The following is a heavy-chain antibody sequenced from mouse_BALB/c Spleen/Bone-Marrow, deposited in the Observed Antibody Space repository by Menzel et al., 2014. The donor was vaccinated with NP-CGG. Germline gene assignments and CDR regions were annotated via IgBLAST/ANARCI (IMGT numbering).Heavy chain of an antibody. CDR2: IFPRNGST. D-gene: IGHD1-1*01. CDR3: ARRDYYGSTYGFDY. CDR1: GYSLTSYY. V-gene: IGHV1-66*01. Sequence: QVQLKESGPELVKPGASVKISCKASGYSLTSYYIHWVKQRPGQGLEWIGWIFPRNGSTKYNEKFKGKATLTADTSSSTAYMQLSSLTPEDSAVYFCARRDYYGSTYGFDYWGQGTTLTVSS. J-gene: IGHJ2*01.